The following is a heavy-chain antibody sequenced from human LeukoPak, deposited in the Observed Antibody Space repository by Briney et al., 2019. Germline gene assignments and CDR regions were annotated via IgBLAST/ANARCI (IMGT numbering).Heavy chain of an antibody. Sequence: GGSLRLSCAASGFTFTYYWMHWVPQAPGKGLVWVARINGDGSSTNYADSVKGRFTISRDNAKNTLYLQMNSLRAEDTAVYYCANDDFGASGLPDYWGQGTLVTVSS. D-gene: IGHD4-17*01. CDR2: INGDGSST. CDR1: GFTFTYYW. V-gene: IGHV3-74*01. CDR3: ANDDFGASGLPDY. J-gene: IGHJ4*02.